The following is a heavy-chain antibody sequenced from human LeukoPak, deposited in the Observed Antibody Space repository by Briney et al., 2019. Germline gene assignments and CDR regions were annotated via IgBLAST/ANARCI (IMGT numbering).Heavy chain of an antibody. D-gene: IGHD1-26*01. CDR3: AIASSGSYYPDWYFDL. CDR2: TYYRSKWYN. Sequence: SQTLSLTCAISGDSVSSNSAAWNWIRQSPSRGLEWLGRTYYRSKWYNDYAVSVKSRITINPDTSKNQFSLQLNSVTPEDTAVYYCAIASSGSYYPDWYFDLWGRGTLVTVSS. CDR1: GDSVSSNSAA. V-gene: IGHV6-1*01. J-gene: IGHJ2*01.